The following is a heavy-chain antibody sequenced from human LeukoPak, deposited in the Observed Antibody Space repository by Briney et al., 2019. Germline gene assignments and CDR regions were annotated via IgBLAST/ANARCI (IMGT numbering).Heavy chain of an antibody. V-gene: IGHV4-30-2*01. CDR2: IYHSGST. Sequence: SETLSLTCAVSGGSISSGGYSWSWIRQPPGKGLEWIGYIYHSGSTNYNPSLKSRVTISVDTSKNQFSLKLSSVTAADTAVYYCARGERNYGSGSPPAGWFDPWGQGTLVTVSS. CDR1: GGSISSGGYS. J-gene: IGHJ5*02. D-gene: IGHD3-10*01. CDR3: ARGERNYGSGSPPAGWFDP.